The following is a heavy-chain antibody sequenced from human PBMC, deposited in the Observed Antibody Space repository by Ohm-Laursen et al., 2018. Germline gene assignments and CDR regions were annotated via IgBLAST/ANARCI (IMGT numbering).Heavy chain of an antibody. D-gene: IGHD3-16*01. CDR2: VYTSEIT. J-gene: IGHJ5*02. CDR1: GVSLSSYF. Sequence: SDTLSLTCTVSGVSLSSYFWSWIRQPAGKGLEWIGRVYTSEITNYNPSLESRVTMSVDTSKNQFSLKLSSVTAADTAVYYCARVTGPPTSWGWFDPWGQGTLVTVSS. V-gene: IGHV4-4*07. CDR3: ARVTGPPTSWGWFDP.